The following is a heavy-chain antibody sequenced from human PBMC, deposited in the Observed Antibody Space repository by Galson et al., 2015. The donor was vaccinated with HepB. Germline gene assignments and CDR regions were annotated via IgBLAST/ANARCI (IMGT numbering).Heavy chain of an antibody. CDR3: SKGMGHPD. D-gene: IGHD3-16*01. CDR2: INHSGST. CDR1: GFTFHDYA. J-gene: IGHJ4*02. Sequence: LRLSCAASGFTFHDYAISWVRQAPGKGLEWIGDINHSGSTNCNPFLKSRVTISLDTSKNQFSLKLNSVTAADTAVYYCSKGMGHPDWGQGTLVAVSS. V-gene: IGHV4-34*01.